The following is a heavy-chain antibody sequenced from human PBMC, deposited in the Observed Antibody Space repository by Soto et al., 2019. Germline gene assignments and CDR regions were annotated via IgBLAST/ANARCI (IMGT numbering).Heavy chain of an antibody. CDR3: ARLRVVPAASLDY. J-gene: IGHJ4*02. CDR1: GGSISSGGYY. V-gene: IGHV4-31*03. D-gene: IGHD2-2*01. Sequence: QVQLQESGPGLVKPSQTLSLTCTVSGGSISSGGYYWSWIRQHPGKGLEWIGYIYYSGSTYYNPSLKSRVTVAVDTSKNQSSLKLSSVTAADTAVYYCARLRVVPAASLDYWGQGTLVTVSS. CDR2: IYYSGST.